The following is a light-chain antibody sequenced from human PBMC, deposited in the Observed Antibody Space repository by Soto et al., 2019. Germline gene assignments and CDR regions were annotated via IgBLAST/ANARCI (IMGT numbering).Light chain of an antibody. J-gene: IGKJ4*01. CDR2: KTS. Sequence: DIQMTQSPSTLSASVGDRVTITCRASQSISSWLAWYQQKPGKAPKLLIYKTSNLDSGVPSRFSGSGSGTEFSLTISSLQPDDFATYYCKQYNSFSLTFGGGTSVEVK. CDR3: KQYNSFSLT. CDR1: QSISSW. V-gene: IGKV1-5*03.